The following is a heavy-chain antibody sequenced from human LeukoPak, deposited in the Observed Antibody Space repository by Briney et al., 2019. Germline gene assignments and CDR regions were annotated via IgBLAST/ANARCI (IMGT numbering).Heavy chain of an antibody. V-gene: IGHV4-31*03. CDR1: GVSISSGTYY. CDR2: IYYSGNT. CDR3: ARGLGELATGPDS. Sequence: SETLSLTCTVSGVSISSGTYYWSWIRQHPEKGLEWIGHIYYSGNTYYNPSLKSRVTISEDTSKNQFSLSLSSVTGADTAVYYCARGLGELATGPDSWGQGTLVTVSS. J-gene: IGHJ4*02. D-gene: IGHD3-16*01.